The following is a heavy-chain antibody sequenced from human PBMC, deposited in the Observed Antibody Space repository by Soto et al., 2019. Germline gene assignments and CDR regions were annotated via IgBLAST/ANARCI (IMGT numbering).Heavy chain of an antibody. CDR1: GFTFSDHY. V-gene: IGHV3-72*01. Sequence: GGSLRLSCAASGFTFSDHYMDWVRQAPGKGLEWVGRTRNKANSYTTEYAASVKGRFTISRDDSKNSLYLQMNSLKTEDTAVYYCALGYCSSTSCIYDAFDIWGQGTMVTVSS. CDR2: TRNKANSYTT. J-gene: IGHJ3*02. CDR3: ALGYCSSTSCIYDAFDI. D-gene: IGHD2-2*01.